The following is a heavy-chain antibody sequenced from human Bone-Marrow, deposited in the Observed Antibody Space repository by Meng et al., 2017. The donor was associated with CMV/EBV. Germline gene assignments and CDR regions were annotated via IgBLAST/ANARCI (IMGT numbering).Heavy chain of an antibody. CDR3: ASVDYVWGSYRYTASTADY. V-gene: IGHV3-7*01. D-gene: IGHD3-16*02. J-gene: IGHJ4*02. Sequence: GESLKISCAVSGFSFSSNWMSWVRQAPGKGLEWVACINQDGSEIYYVESVKGRFTISRDNAKNSLYLQMNSLRAEDTAVYYCASVDYVWGSYRYTASTADYWGQGTLVTVSS. CDR1: GFSFSSNW. CDR2: INQDGSEI.